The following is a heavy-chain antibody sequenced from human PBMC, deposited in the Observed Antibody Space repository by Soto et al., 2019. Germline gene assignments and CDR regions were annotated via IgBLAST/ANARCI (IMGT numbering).Heavy chain of an antibody. J-gene: IGHJ6*03. CDR3: ARGRQLGYMDV. CDR2: ISSSSSTI. Sequence: PGGSLRLSCAASGFTFSSYSMNWVRQAPGKGLEWVSYISSSSSTIYYADSVKGRFTISRDNAKNSLYLQMNSLRAEDTAVYYCARGRQLGYMDVWGKGTTVTVSS. V-gene: IGHV3-48*01. CDR1: GFTFSSYS. D-gene: IGHD6-6*01.